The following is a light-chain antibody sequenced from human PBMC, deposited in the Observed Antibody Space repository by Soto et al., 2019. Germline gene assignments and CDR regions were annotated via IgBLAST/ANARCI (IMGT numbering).Light chain of an antibody. V-gene: IGLV3-21*02. CDR3: QVWDDISDHYV. CDR1: SIGSKS. Sequence: SYELTQPPSVSVAPGQTARITCGGNSIGSKSVHWYQQQPGQAPVLVVYDDRDRPSGIPERFSGSKSGKTATLTISRVEAGDEADYYCQVWDDISDHYVFGTGTKLIVL. CDR2: DDR. J-gene: IGLJ1*01.